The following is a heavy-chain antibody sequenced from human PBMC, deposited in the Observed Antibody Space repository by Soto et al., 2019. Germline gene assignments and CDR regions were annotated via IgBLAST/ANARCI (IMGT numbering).Heavy chain of an antibody. D-gene: IGHD6-13*01. V-gene: IGHV3-30*18. J-gene: IGHJ6*02. CDR3: AKDMAGIAETYYYYYGMDV. CDR1: GFTFSSYG. Sequence: PGGSLRLSCAASGFTFSSYGMHWVRQAPGKGLEWVAVISYDGSNKYYADSVKGRFTISRDNSKNTLYLQMNSLRAEDAAVYYCAKDMAGIAETYYYYYGMDVWGQGTTVTVSS. CDR2: ISYDGSNK.